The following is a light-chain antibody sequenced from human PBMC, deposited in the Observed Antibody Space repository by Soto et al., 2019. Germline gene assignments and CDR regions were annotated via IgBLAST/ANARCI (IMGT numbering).Light chain of an antibody. CDR3: CSYAVTDVV. Sequence: QSVLTQPRSVSGSPGQSVTISCTGTSSDVGGYNYVSWYQQHPGKAPKLMIYNVNRRPSGVPDRFSGSKSGNMASLTISGLQAEDEADYYCCSYAVTDVVFGGGTKLTVL. CDR2: NVN. V-gene: IGLV2-11*01. J-gene: IGLJ2*01. CDR1: SSDVGGYNY.